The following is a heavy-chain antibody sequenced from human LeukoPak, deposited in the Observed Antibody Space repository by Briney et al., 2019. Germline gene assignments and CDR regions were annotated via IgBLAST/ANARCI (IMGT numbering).Heavy chain of an antibody. V-gene: IGHV3-7*01. D-gene: IGHD6-6*01. J-gene: IGHJ4*02. CDR3: ARIGYSSSSFDY. Sequence: PGGSLRLSCAASEFTITNYWMSWVRQGPGKGLEWLANIKQDGSEKDYLDSVKGRFTISRDNAKNSLYLQMNSLRAEDTAVYLCARIGYSSSSFDYWGQATLVTVSS. CDR1: EFTITNYW. CDR2: IKQDGSEK.